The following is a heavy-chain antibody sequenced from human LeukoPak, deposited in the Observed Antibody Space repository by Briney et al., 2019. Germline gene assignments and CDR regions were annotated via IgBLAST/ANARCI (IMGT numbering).Heavy chain of an antibody. V-gene: IGHV3-48*01. CDR1: GFTFSSYS. CDR3: ARGNRWLVFCYYGMDV. J-gene: IGHJ6*02. Sequence: PGGSLRLSCAASGFTFSSYSMNWVRQAPGKGLEWVSYISSSSSTIYYADSVKGRFTISRDNAKNSLYLQMNSLRAEDTAVYYCARGNRWLVFCYYGMDVWGQGTTVTVSS. CDR2: ISSSSSTI. D-gene: IGHD6-19*01.